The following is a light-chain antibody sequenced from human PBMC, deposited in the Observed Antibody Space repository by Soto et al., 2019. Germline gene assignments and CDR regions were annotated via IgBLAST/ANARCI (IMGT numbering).Light chain of an antibody. CDR2: WAS. CDR3: QQYYSSPPT. V-gene: IGKV4-1*01. J-gene: IGKJ1*01. CDR1: HNFLYSSDNKNY. Sequence: DIVLTHSPDSLALSLCERATINCKSIHNFLYSSDNKNYLTWYQQRAGQPPKLLIYWASTRESGVPDRFSGSGSGTDFTLTITSLQAEDVAVYYCQQYYSSPPTFGQGTKVDIK.